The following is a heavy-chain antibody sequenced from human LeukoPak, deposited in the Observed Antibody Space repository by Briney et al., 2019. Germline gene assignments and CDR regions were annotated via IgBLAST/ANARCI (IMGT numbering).Heavy chain of an antibody. CDR3: ARQKRNSSGWYGDY. V-gene: IGHV4-30-4*08. CDR1: GGSISSGSYY. D-gene: IGHD6-19*01. Sequence: PSETLSLTCTVSGGSISSGSYYWSWIRQPPGKGLEWIGYIYYSGNTYYNPSLKSRVTISVDTSKNQFSLKLSSVTAADTAVYYCARQKRNSSGWYGDYWGQGTLVTVSS. J-gene: IGHJ4*02. CDR2: IYYSGNT.